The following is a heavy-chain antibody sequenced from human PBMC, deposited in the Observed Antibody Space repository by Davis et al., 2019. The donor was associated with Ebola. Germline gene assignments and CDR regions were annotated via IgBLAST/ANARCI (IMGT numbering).Heavy chain of an antibody. CDR2: IYYSGST. CDR1: GGSISSYY. V-gene: IGHV4-59*08. J-gene: IGHJ4*02. D-gene: IGHD5-24*01. Sequence: GSLRLSCTVSGGSISSYYWSWIRQPPGKGLEWIGYIYYSGSTNYSPPLKSRLTISVDTSKNQFSLKLSSVTAADTAVYYCARHGEWLQQDYWGQGTLVTVSS. CDR3: ARHGEWLQQDY.